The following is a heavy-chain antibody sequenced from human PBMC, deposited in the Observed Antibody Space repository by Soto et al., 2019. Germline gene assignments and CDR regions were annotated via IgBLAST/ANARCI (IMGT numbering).Heavy chain of an antibody. D-gene: IGHD2-21*01. Sequence: EVQLVESGGGLVKPGGSLRLSCAASGFTFNTYDMNWVRQAPGKGLEWVSSITTSSAYIYYADSLKGRITISRDNAKNSLFLQINSPRAEDTAVYYCVRSGTARLLRHSWFDTWGQGTLVTVSS. CDR1: GFTFNTYD. CDR3: VRSGTARLLRHSWFDT. J-gene: IGHJ5*02. CDR2: ITTSSAYI. V-gene: IGHV3-21*01.